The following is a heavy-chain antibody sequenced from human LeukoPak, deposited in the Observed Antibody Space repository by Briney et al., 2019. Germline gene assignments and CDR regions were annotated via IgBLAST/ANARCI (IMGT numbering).Heavy chain of an antibody. J-gene: IGHJ4*02. V-gene: IGHV1-24*01. Sequence: GASGKVSCKVSGYTLTELSMHWVRQAPGKGLEWMGGFDPEDGETIYAQKFQGRVTMTEDTSTDTAYMELSSLRSEDTAVYYCATVGYYYDSSGYYTEYFDYWGQGTLVTVSS. CDR1: GYTLTELS. D-gene: IGHD3-22*01. CDR2: FDPEDGET. CDR3: ATVGYYYDSSGYYTEYFDY.